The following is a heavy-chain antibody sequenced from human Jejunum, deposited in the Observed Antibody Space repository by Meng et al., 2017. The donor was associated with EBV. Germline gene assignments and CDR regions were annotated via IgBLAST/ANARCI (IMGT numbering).Heavy chain of an antibody. D-gene: IGHD3-10*01. CDR3: ARDDYGSGSYYDY. CDR1: GFTFSSYS. J-gene: IGHJ4*02. Sequence: EVQLVESGXXXXXPXXSXXLACAASGFTFSSYSMNWVRQAPGKGLEWVSSISSSSSYIYYADSVKGRFTISRDNAKNSLYLQMNSLRAEDTAVYYCARDDYGSGSYYDYWGQGTLVTVAS. V-gene: IGHV3-21*01. CDR2: ISSSSSYI.